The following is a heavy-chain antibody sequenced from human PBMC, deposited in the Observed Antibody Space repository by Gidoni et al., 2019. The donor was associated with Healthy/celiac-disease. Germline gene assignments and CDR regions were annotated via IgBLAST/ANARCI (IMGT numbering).Heavy chain of an antibody. CDR1: GFPFSSYA. J-gene: IGHJ6*02. CDR2: ISGSGGST. Sequence: EVQLLESGGGLVQPGGSLRLSCAASGFPFSSYAMSWVRQPPGRVLEWFSAISGSGGSTYYADSVKGRFTISRDNSKNTLYLQMNSLRAEDTAVYYCAKTPRKAHGGWLPYYYYGMDVWGQGTTVTVSS. D-gene: IGHD6-19*01. CDR3: AKTPRKAHGGWLPYYYYGMDV. V-gene: IGHV3-23*01.